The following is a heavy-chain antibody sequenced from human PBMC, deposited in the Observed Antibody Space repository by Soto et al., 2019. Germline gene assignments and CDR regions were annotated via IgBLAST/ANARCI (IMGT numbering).Heavy chain of an antibody. CDR3: ARAPKVSGSSQTRPDF. D-gene: IGHD6-6*01. CDR2: ISQSGST. Sequence: QVQLHQWGAGLLKPSETLSLACSIYSGSFSGFYWSWIRQPPGKRLEWIGEISQSGSTNYNPSLKSRVSISVDTSKNQLSLNLTSVTAADTAVYYCARAPKVSGSSQTRPDFWGQGALVTVSS. CDR1: SGSFSGFY. V-gene: IGHV4-34*01. J-gene: IGHJ4*02.